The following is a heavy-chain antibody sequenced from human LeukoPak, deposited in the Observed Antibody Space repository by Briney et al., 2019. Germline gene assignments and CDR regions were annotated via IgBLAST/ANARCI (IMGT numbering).Heavy chain of an antibody. CDR3: ARGSSGWYFDY. CDR2: INPNSGGT. V-gene: IGHV1-2*02. CDR1: GYTFTDYY. D-gene: IGHD6-19*01. Sequence: ASLKVSCQASGYTFTDYYLHWVRQAPGQRLEWVGWINPNSGGTNYAQKFQGRVTVTRDTTISTAYMELSSPKSDDTAVYYCARGSSGWYFDYWGQGTLVTVSS. J-gene: IGHJ4*02.